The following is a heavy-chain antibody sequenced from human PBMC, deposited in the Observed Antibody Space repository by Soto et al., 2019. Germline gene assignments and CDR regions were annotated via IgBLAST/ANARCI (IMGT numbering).Heavy chain of an antibody. D-gene: IGHD6-13*01. CDR3: TRHDWLDSSSWYY. CDR1: GFTFSGSA. Sequence: AGGSLRLSCAASGFTFSGSAMHWVRQASGKGLEWVGRIRSKANSYATAYAASVKGRFTISRDDSKNTAYLQMNSLKTEDTAVYYCTRHDWLDSSSWYYWGQGTLVTVSS. V-gene: IGHV3-73*01. J-gene: IGHJ4*02. CDR2: IRSKANSYAT.